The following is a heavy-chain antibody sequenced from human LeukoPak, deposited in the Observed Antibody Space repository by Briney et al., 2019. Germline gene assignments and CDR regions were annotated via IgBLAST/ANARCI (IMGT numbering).Heavy chain of an antibody. CDR1: GFTFSSYS. CDR2: ISSSSSTI. J-gene: IGHJ6*02. Sequence: GGSLRLSCAASGFTFSSYSMNWVRQAPGKGLEWVSYISSSSSTIYYADSVKGRFTISRDNAKNSLYLQMNSLRAEDTAVYYCARQPYWVVPGNYYYYGMDVWGQGTTVTVSS. D-gene: IGHD2-21*01. V-gene: IGHV3-48*01. CDR3: ARQPYWVVPGNYYYYGMDV.